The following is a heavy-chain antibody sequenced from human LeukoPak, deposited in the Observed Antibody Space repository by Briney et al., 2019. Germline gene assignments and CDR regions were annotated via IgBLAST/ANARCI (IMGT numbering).Heavy chain of an antibody. J-gene: IGHJ4*02. Sequence: AASVKVSCKASGYTFTSYGISWVRQAPGQGLEWMGWISAYNGNTNYAQKLQGRVTMTTDTSTSTAYMELRSLRSDDTAVYYCARDYYGSGSYYNPCDYWGQGTLVTVSS. V-gene: IGHV1-18*01. D-gene: IGHD3-10*01. CDR3: ARDYYGSGSYYNPCDY. CDR1: GYTFTSYG. CDR2: ISAYNGNT.